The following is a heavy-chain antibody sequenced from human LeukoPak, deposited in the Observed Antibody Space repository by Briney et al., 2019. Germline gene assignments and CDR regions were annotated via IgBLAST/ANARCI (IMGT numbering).Heavy chain of an antibody. Sequence: SETLSLTCTVSGGSISGYYWTWIRQPPGKGLEWIGYIYYSGSTDYNPSLKSRVTISVDTSKNQFSLKLSSVTAADTAVYYCARETSQKGAHYMDVWGKGTTVTISS. CDR1: GGSISGYY. D-gene: IGHD3-16*01. J-gene: IGHJ6*03. CDR2: IYYSGST. V-gene: IGHV4-59*01. CDR3: ARETSQKGAHYMDV.